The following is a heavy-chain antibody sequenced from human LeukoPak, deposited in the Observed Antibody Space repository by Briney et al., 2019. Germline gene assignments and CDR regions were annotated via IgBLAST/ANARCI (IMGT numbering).Heavy chain of an antibody. V-gene: IGHV4-39*01. CDR3: ATLSLGLPNYFDY. J-gene: IGHJ4*02. D-gene: IGHD5-18*01. CDR1: GGSISSSSYY. CDR2: IYYSGST. Sequence: SETLSLICTVSGGSISSSSYYWGWIRQPPGKGLEWIGSIYYSGSTYYNPSLKSRVTISVDTSKNQFSLKLSSVTAADTTVYYCATLSLGLPNYFDYWGQGTLVTVSS.